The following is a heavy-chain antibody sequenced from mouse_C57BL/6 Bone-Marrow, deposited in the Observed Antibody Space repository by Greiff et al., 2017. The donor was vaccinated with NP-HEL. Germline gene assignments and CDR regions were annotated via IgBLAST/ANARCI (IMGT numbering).Heavy chain of an antibody. CDR3: AGLPADDYGEFAY. D-gene: IGHD2-4*01. CDR1: GFTFSDYG. Sequence: EVQGVESGGGLVKPGGSLKLSCAASGFTFSDYGMHWVRQAPEKGLEWVAYISSGSSTIYYADTVKGRFTISRDNAKNTLFLQMTSLRSEDTAMYYCAGLPADDYGEFAYWGQGTLVTVSA. V-gene: IGHV5-17*01. J-gene: IGHJ3*01. CDR2: ISSGSSTI.